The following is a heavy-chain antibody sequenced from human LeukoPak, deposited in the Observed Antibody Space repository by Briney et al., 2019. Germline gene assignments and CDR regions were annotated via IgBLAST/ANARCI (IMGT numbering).Heavy chain of an antibody. J-gene: IGHJ5*02. D-gene: IGHD3-3*01. V-gene: IGHV4-59*08. CDR1: GGSISSYY. CDR3: ARHEPLTIFGSGSNWFDP. Sequence: SETLSLTCAVCGGSISSYYWSWIRQPPGKGVEWIGYIYYSGSTNYNPSLKSRVTISVDTSKNQFSLKLSSVTAADTAVYYCARHEPLTIFGSGSNWFDPWGQGTLVTVSS. CDR2: IYYSGST.